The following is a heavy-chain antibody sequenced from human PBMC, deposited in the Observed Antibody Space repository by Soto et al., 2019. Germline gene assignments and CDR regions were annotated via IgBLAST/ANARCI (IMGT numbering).Heavy chain of an antibody. CDR3: ARDCLMYSSGWYCAFDI. CDR2: ISAYNGNT. CDR1: GYTFTSYG. D-gene: IGHD6-19*01. Sequence: ASVKVSCKASGYTFTSYGISWVRQAPGRGLEWMGWISAYNGNTNYAQKLQGRVTMTTDTSTSTAYMELRSLRSDDTAVYYCARDCLMYSSGWYCAFDIWGQGTMVTVS. V-gene: IGHV1-18*01. J-gene: IGHJ3*02.